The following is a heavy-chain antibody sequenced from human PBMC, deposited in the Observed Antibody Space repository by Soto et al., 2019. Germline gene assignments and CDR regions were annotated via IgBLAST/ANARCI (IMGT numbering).Heavy chain of an antibody. CDR2: IYHSRST. Sequence: SETLSLTGAVSGGSISSSNWRSWVRQPPGKGLEWIGDIYHSRSTNYNPSLKSRVTISVDKSKNQFSLKLSSVTAADTAVYYCARIGGSCPRCIDYWGQGTLVTVS. J-gene: IGHJ4*02. CDR3: ARIGGSCPRCIDY. CDR1: GGSISSSNW. D-gene: IGHD2-15*01. V-gene: IGHV4-4*02.